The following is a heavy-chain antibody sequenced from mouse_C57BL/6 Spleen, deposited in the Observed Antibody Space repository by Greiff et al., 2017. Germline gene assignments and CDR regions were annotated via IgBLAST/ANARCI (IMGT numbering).Heavy chain of an antibody. V-gene: IGHV1-59*01. J-gene: IGHJ2*01. CDR1: GYTFTSYW. CDR3: ARRVTTVVADY. D-gene: IGHD1-1*01. Sequence: VQLQQSGAELVRPGTSVKLSCKASGYTFTSYWMHWVKQRPGQGLEWIGVIDPSDSYTNYNQKFKGKATLTVDTSSSTAYMQLSSLTSEDSAVYYCARRVTTVVADYWGQGTTLTVSS. CDR2: IDPSDSYT.